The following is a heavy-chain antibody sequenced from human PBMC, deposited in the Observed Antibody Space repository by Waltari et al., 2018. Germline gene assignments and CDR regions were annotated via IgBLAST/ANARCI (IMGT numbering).Heavy chain of an antibody. CDR2: ISSSSTYI. Sequence: EEQLVESGGGLVKPGGSLRLSCAVSGFTFSIYSMNWVRQAPGKGLEWVSAISSSSTYIYYADSVRGRFTISRDNAKNSLYLQMNSLRPEDTAVYYCAREADIEAPGWGQGTLVTVSP. V-gene: IGHV3-21*01. CDR3: AREADIEAPG. CDR1: GFTFSIYS. J-gene: IGHJ4*02. D-gene: IGHD5-12*01.